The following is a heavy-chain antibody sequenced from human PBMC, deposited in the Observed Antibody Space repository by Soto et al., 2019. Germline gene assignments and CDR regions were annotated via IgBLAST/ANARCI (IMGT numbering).Heavy chain of an antibody. V-gene: IGHV3-33*06. CDR3: AKGYDSSGYAMYYFDY. CDR1: GFTFSSYG. D-gene: IGHD3-22*01. Sequence: QVQLVESGGGVVQPGRSLRLSCAASGFTFSSYGMHWVRQAPGKGLGGGAFIWYDGSNKYYADSVKGRFTISRDNSKNTLYLQMNSLRAEDTAVYYCAKGYDSSGYAMYYFDYWGQGTLVTVSS. CDR2: IWYDGSNK. J-gene: IGHJ4*02.